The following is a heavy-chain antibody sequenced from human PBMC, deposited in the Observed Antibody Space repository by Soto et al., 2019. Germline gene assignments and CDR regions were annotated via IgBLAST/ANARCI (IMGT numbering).Heavy chain of an antibody. CDR3: ASGGSSLNFDS. CDR2: INSDGSST. V-gene: IGHV3-74*01. J-gene: IGHJ4*02. D-gene: IGHD6-6*01. CDR1: GFTFRSYW. Sequence: PGGSRILSCAASGFTFRSYWMQWGRQAPGKGLVWVSWINSDGSSTSYADSVKGRFTISRDNAKNTLYLQMNSLRAEDTAVYYCASGGSSLNFDSWGQGTLVTVSS.